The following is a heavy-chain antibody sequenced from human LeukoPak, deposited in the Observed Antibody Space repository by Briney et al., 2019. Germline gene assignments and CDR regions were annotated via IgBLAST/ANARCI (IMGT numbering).Heavy chain of an antibody. J-gene: IGHJ4*02. CDR2: IYTSGST. Sequence: SETLSLTCTVSGGSISSGSYYWSWIRQPAGKGLEWIGRIYTSGSTNYNPSLKSRVTISVDTSKNQFSLKLSSVTAADTAVYSCARDISGWYDYWGQGTLVTVSS. D-gene: IGHD6-19*01. CDR1: GGSISSGSYY. V-gene: IGHV4-61*02. CDR3: ARDISGWYDY.